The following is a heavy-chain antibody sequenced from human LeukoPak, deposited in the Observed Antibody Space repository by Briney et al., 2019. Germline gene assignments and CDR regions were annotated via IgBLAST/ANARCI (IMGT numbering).Heavy chain of an antibody. D-gene: IGHD6-6*01. CDR2: IYQSGST. CDR3: ARSEYGSSSGYYYYYYMDV. J-gene: IGHJ6*03. V-gene: IGHV4-38-2*01. Sequence: SETLSLTCAVSGYSIRSGYYWGWIRQPPGEGLEWIGSIYQSGSTYYNPSLKSRVTISVDTSKNHFSLKLSSVTAADTAVYYCARSEYGSSSGYYYYYYMDVWGKGTTVTVSS. CDR1: GYSIRSGYY.